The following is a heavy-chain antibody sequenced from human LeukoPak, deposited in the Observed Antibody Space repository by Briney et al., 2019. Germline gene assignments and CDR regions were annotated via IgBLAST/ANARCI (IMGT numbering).Heavy chain of an antibody. Sequence: ASVKVSCKASGYTFTSYAMHWVRQAPEQRLEWMGWINAGNGNTKYSQKFQGRVTITRDTSASTAYMELSGLGSEDTAVYYCARAELPYDFWSGPNSNFDYWGQGTLVTVSS. CDR3: ARAELPYDFWSGPNSNFDY. J-gene: IGHJ4*02. CDR2: INAGNGNT. CDR1: GYTFTSYA. V-gene: IGHV1-3*01. D-gene: IGHD3-3*01.